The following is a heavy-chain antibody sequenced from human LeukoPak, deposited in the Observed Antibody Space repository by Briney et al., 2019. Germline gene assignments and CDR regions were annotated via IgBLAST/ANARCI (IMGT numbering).Heavy chain of an antibody. J-gene: IGHJ4*02. Sequence: PGGSLRLSCEGSAFIFSGHWMNWVRQAPGKGLEWVSGFSGSGDTTYFSDSVKGRFTISRDNSKKTLYLQINSLRAEDTAVYYCAKGSGFLGGYYFDYWGQGTLVTVSS. V-gene: IGHV3-23*01. CDR1: AFIFSGHW. D-gene: IGHD3-9*01. CDR2: FSGSGDTT. CDR3: AKGSGFLGGYYFDY.